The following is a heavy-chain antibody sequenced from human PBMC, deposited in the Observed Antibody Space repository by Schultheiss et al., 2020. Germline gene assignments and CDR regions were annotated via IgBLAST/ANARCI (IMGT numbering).Heavy chain of an antibody. Sequence: GGSLRLSCAASGFTFRSYWMTWVRQAPGKGLEWVSAISGSGGSTYYADSVKGRFTISRDDSKSTLYLQMNSLRAEDTAVYYCAISNIAAGYYGMDVWGQGTTVTVSS. J-gene: IGHJ6*02. V-gene: IGHV3-23*01. CDR3: AISNIAAGYYGMDV. CDR2: ISGSGGST. D-gene: IGHD6-13*01. CDR1: GFTFRSYW.